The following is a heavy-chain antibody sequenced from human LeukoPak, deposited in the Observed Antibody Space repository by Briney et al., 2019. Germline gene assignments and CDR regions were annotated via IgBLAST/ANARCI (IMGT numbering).Heavy chain of an antibody. CDR2: IRYDGSNK. V-gene: IGHV3-30*02. CDR3: AKDHNYYDSSGYFDY. CDR1: GFTFSSYG. Sequence: GGSLRLSCAASGFTFSSYGMHWVRQAPGKGLEWVAFIRYDGSNKYYADSVKGRFTISRDNSKNTLYLQMNSLRAEDTAVYYCAKDHNYYDSSGYFDYWGQGTLVTVSS. J-gene: IGHJ4*02. D-gene: IGHD3-22*01.